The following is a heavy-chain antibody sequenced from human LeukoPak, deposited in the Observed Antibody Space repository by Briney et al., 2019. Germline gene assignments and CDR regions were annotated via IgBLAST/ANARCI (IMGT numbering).Heavy chain of an antibody. V-gene: IGHV3-7*03. D-gene: IGHD2-8*01. CDR2: IKEDGSER. J-gene: IGHJ4*02. CDR3: ARDLGYCTNGVSHTRFDY. CDR1: GFTFSSYG. Sequence: GGSLRLSCAASGFTFSSYGMHWVRQTPGKGLEWVASIKEDGSERQYVDSVKGRFSISRDNTKGSLFLQLNSLRAEDTAVYYCARDLGYCTNGVSHTRFDYWGQGTLVAVSS.